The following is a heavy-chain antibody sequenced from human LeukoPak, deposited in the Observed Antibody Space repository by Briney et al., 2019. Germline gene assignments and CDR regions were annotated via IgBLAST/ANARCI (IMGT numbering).Heavy chain of an antibody. D-gene: IGHD6-13*01. J-gene: IGHJ6*03. CDR1: GFTFTTYS. CDR2: ISSGSSAI. Sequence: GGSLRLSCEASGFTFTTYSMTWVRQAPGKGLEWVSIISSGSSAIFSADALKGRFTISRDDAKNTLYLQMNSLRAEDTAVYYCAKVSGSSSWDYYYYYYMDVWGKGTTVTISS. V-gene: IGHV3-21*01. CDR3: AKVSGSSSWDYYYYYYMDV.